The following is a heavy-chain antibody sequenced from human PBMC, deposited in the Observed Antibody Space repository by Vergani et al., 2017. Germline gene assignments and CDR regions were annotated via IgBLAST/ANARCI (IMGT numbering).Heavy chain of an antibody. J-gene: IGHJ3*02. Sequence: QVQLVQSGAEVKKPGSSVKVSCKASGGTFSSYAISWVRQAPGQGLEWMGGIIPIFGTANYAQKFQGRVTITADESTSTAYMELRSLRSEDTAVYYCARKVSGSSSWFDAFDIWGQGTMVTVSS. CDR1: GGTFSSYA. CDR3: ARKVSGSSSWFDAFDI. CDR2: IIPIFGTA. D-gene: IGHD6-13*01. V-gene: IGHV1-69*12.